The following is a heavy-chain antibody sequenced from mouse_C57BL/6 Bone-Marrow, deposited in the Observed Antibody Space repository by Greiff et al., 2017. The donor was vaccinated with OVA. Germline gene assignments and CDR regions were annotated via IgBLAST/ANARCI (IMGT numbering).Heavy chain of an antibody. Sequence: GGGLVQPKGSLKLSCAASGFSFNTYAMNWVRQAPGKGLEWVARIRSKSNNYATYYADSVKDRFTISRDDSESMLYLQMNNLKTEDTAMYYCVLWSFAYWGQGTLVTVSA. V-gene: IGHV10-1*01. CDR2: IRSKSNNYAT. D-gene: IGHD1-1*02. CDR3: VLWSFAY. J-gene: IGHJ3*01. CDR1: GFSFNTYA.